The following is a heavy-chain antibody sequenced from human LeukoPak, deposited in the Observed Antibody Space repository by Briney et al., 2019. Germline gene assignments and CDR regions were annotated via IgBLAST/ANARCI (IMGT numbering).Heavy chain of an antibody. D-gene: IGHD2-2*01. J-gene: IGHJ6*03. CDR3: ARVYCSSTSCYAKSYYYYYMDV. CDR2: ISYDGSNK. Sequence: PGGSLRLSCTASGFKFDGYGMTWVRQAPGKGLEWVAVISYDGSNKYYADSVKGRFTISRDNSKNTLYLQMNSLRAEDTAVYYCARVYCSSTSCYAKSYYYYYMDVWGKGTTVTVSS. V-gene: IGHV3-30*03. CDR1: GFKFDGYG.